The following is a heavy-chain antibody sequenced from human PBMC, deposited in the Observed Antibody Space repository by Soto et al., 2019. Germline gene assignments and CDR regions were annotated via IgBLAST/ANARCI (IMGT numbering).Heavy chain of an antibody. CDR1: GYTLTELS. J-gene: IGHJ6*02. D-gene: IGHD6-13*01. CDR3: AGYLLNYYYYGMDV. Sequence: ASVKVSCKVSGYTLTELSMHWVRQAPGKGLEWMGGFDPEDGETIYAQKFQGRVTMTEDTSTDTAYMELSSLRSEDTAVYYCAGYLLNYYYYGMDVWGQGTTVTVSS. CDR2: FDPEDGET. V-gene: IGHV1-24*01.